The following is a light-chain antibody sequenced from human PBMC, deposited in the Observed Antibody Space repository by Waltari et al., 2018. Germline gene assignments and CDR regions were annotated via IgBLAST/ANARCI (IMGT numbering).Light chain of an antibody. J-gene: IGKJ5*01. Sequence: DFVMTQSPDSLAVSLGERATINCKSSQRVLYRSDNKNYLAWYQQKPGQPPKLLIYWASTRESGVPDRFSGSGSGTEFTLTISSLQAEDVAVYYCQQYYSTPGITFGQGTRLEIK. V-gene: IGKV4-1*01. CDR1: QRVLYRSDNKNY. CDR2: WAS. CDR3: QQYYSTPGIT.